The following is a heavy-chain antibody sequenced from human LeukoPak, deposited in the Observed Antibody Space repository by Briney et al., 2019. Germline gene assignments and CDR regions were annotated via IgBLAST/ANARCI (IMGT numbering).Heavy chain of an antibody. CDR3: ATWASSGYYTHHLDY. CDR2: FDPEDGET. D-gene: IGHD3-22*01. J-gene: IGHJ4*02. CDR1: GYTLTELS. V-gene: IGHV1-24*01. Sequence: ASVKVSFKVSGYTLTELSMHWVRQAPGKGLEWMGGFDPEDGETIYAQKFQGRVTMTEDTSTDTAYMELSSLRSEDTAVYYCATWASSGYYTHHLDYWGQGTLVTVSS.